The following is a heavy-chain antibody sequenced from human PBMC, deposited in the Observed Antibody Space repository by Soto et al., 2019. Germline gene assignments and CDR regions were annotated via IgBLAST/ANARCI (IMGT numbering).Heavy chain of an antibody. Sequence: SETLSLTCTVSGRSISSGGYYWSWIRQHPGKGLEWIGYIYYSGSTYYNPSLKNRVTISVDTSKNQFSLKLSSVTAADTAVYYCARVFGNILTYNWFDPWGQGTLVTVSS. CDR1: GRSISSGGYY. D-gene: IGHD3-9*01. V-gene: IGHV4-31*03. J-gene: IGHJ5*02. CDR3: ARVFGNILTYNWFDP. CDR2: IYYSGST.